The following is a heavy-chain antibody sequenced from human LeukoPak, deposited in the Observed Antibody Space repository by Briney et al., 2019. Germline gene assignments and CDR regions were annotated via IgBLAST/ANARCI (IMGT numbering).Heavy chain of an antibody. Sequence: ASVKVSCKASGGTFSSYAISWVRQAPGQGLEWMGGIIPIFGTANYAQKFQGRVTITADKSTSTAYMELSSLRSEDTAVYYCARHGKGYSGYTNDYWGQGTLVTVSS. CDR2: IIPIFGTA. V-gene: IGHV1-69*06. J-gene: IGHJ4*02. D-gene: IGHD5-12*01. CDR3: ARHGKGYSGYTNDY. CDR1: GGTFSSYA.